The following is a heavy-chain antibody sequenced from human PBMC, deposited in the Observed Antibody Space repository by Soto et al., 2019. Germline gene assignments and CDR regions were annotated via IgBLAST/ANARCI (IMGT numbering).Heavy chain of an antibody. Sequence: GASVKVSCKASGYTFTSYYMHWVRQAPGQGLEWMGIINPSGGSTSYAQKFQGRVTMTRDTSTSTVYMELSSLRSEDTAVYYCAYATLTGYYTYYYYGMDVWGQGTTVTVSS. CDR2: INPSGGST. CDR1: GYTFTSYY. D-gene: IGHD3-9*01. V-gene: IGHV1-46*01. J-gene: IGHJ6*02. CDR3: AYATLTGYYTYYYYGMDV.